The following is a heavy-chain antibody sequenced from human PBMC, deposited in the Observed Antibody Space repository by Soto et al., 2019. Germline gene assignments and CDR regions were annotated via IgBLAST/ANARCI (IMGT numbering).Heavy chain of an antibody. Sequence: GGSLRLSCVASGFTFSDFWMKWVRQAPGKGLEWVANIKQDGSNKYYADSVKGRFTISRDNSKNTLYLQMNSLRAEDTAVYYCARELVQTYYYDSSGYLDYWGQGTLVTVSS. CDR2: IKQDGSNK. CDR1: GFTFSDFW. J-gene: IGHJ4*02. D-gene: IGHD3-22*01. V-gene: IGHV3-7*01. CDR3: ARELVQTYYYDSSGYLDY.